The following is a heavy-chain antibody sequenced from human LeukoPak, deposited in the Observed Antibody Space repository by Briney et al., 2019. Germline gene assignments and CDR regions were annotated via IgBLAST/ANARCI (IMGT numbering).Heavy chain of an antibody. J-gene: IGHJ4*02. CDR3: ARLTDFWSGYYFDY. V-gene: IGHV4-38-2*01. D-gene: IGHD3-3*01. Sequence: SSETLSLTCAVSGYSISSGYYWGWIRQPPGKGLEGIGSIYHSGSTYYNPSLKSRVTISVDTSKNQFSLKLSSVTAADTAVYYCARLTDFWSGYYFDYWGQGTLVTVSS. CDR2: IYHSGST. CDR1: GYSISSGYY.